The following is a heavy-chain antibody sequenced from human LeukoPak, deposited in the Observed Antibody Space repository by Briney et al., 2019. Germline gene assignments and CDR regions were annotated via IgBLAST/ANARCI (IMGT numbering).Heavy chain of an antibody. V-gene: IGHV1-2*02. J-gene: IGHJ5*02. CDR2: NNPNSGGT. D-gene: IGHD6-13*01. Sequence: ASVKVSCKASGYTFTGYYMHWVRQAPGQGLEWMGWNNPNSGGTNYAQKFQGRVTMTRDTSISTAYMELSRLRSDDTAVYYCARVEYSSSALGWFDPWGQGTLVTVSS. CDR1: GYTFTGYY. CDR3: ARVEYSSSALGWFDP.